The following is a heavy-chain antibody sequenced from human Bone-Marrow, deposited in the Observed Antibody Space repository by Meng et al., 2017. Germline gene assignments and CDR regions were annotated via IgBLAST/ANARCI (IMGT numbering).Heavy chain of an antibody. CDR1: GFTFGDYA. V-gene: IGHV3-49*03. CDR2: IRSKAYGGTT. CDR3: TRDAYYDSSGYFPGYY. J-gene: IGHJ4*02. Sequence: GESLKISCPASGFTFGDYAMSWFRQAPGKGLEWVGFIRSKAYGGTTEYAASVKGRFTISRDDSKSIAYLQMNSLKTEDTAVYYCTRDAYYDSSGYFPGYYWGQGTLVTVSS. D-gene: IGHD3-22*01.